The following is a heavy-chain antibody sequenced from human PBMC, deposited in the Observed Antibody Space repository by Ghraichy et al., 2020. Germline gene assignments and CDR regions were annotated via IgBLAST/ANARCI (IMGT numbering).Heavy chain of an antibody. J-gene: IGHJ4*02. V-gene: IGHV3-23*01. CDR1: GFSFSSYA. Sequence: GGSLRLSCAASGFSFSSYAMSWVRQAPGKGLEWVSVISASATDTYYADSMKVRFTISRDNSKNTLFLQMNSLRAEDTAVYYCAKDSKRFDYWGQGTLVTVSS. CDR3: AKDSKRFDY. CDR2: ISASATDT.